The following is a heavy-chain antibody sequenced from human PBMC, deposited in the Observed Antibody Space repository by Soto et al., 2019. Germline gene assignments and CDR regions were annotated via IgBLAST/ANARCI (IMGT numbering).Heavy chain of an antibody. CDR2: ISAYNGNT. V-gene: IGHV1-18*01. CDR3: ARDIPAWDDYYYYYGMDV. CDR1: GYTFTSYG. D-gene: IGHD2-21*01. Sequence: ASVKVSCKASGYTFTSYGISWVRQAPGQGLEWMGWISAYNGNTNYAQKLQGRVTMTTDTSTSTAYMELRSLRSDDTAVYYCARDIPAWDDYYYYYGMDVWGQGTTVTVSX. J-gene: IGHJ6*02.